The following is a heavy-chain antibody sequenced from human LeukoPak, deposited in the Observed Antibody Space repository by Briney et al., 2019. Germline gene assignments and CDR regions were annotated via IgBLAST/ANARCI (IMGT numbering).Heavy chain of an antibody. J-gene: IGHJ3*02. D-gene: IGHD7-27*01. Sequence: PGGSLRLSCAASGFTFSSYGMHWVRQAPGKGLEWVAVIWYDGSNKYYADSVKGRFTISRDNSKNTLYLQMNSLRAEDTAVYYCAKSDATMGMGAFDIWGQGTMVTVSS. V-gene: IGHV3-33*06. CDR3: AKSDATMGMGAFDI. CDR2: IWYDGSNK. CDR1: GFTFSSYG.